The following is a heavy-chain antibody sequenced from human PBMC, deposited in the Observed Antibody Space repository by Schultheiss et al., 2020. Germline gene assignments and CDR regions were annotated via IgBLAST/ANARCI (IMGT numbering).Heavy chain of an antibody. D-gene: IGHD4-17*01. CDR1: GGSISSSNW. CDR3: ARLEGSVTTFNWFDP. CDR2: IYHSGST. Sequence: SETLSLTCAVSGGSISSSNWWSWVRQPPGKGLEWIGEIYHSGSTNYNPSLKSRVTISVDKSKNQFSLKLTSVAAADTAVYYCARLEGSVTTFNWFDPWGQGALVTVSS. V-gene: IGHV4-4*02. J-gene: IGHJ5*02.